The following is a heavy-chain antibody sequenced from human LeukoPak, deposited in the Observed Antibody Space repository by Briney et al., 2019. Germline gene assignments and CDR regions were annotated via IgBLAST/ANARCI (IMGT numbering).Heavy chain of an antibody. CDR3: ASAYTYVRLGDH. D-gene: IGHD3-16*01. Sequence: GGSDRLSCEVSGLSFSNYWMHWVRQAPGKGLVWVARTNVHGTAVDYADSVKGRFIISRDNAKNTLFLQMNSLRVEDTAVYYCASAYTYVRLGDHWGQGTLVSVST. CDR2: TNVHGTAV. V-gene: IGHV3-74*01. CDR1: GLSFSNYW. J-gene: IGHJ4*02.